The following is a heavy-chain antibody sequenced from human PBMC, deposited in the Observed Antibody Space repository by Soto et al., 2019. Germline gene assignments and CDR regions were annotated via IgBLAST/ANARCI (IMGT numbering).Heavy chain of an antibody. V-gene: IGHV1-8*01. CDR3: ARRSSISGAFDI. J-gene: IGHJ3*02. D-gene: IGHD3-3*02. CDR1: GYTFTSYD. CDR2: KNPNSGNT. Sequence: QVQLVQSGAEVKKPGASVKVSCKASGYTFTSYDINWVRQATGQGLEWMGWKNPNSGNTGYAQKFQGGVTMTRNTSISTAYMELSSLRSEDTAVYYCARRSSISGAFDIWGQGTMVTVSS.